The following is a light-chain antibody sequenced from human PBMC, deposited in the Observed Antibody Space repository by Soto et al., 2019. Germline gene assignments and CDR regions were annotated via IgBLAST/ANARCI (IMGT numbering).Light chain of an antibody. CDR3: QQYNQWPPWT. CDR1: QGVRSN. CDR2: GAS. V-gene: IGKV3-15*01. J-gene: IGKJ1*01. Sequence: EIVTTQSPVTLCVSPGGTATLSCRASQGVRSNFAWYQQQPCQAPRPLIKGASSRATGIPARFSGSLFGTEFTPTITSLQSEDFAVYYCQQYNQWPPWTFGQGTKVDIK.